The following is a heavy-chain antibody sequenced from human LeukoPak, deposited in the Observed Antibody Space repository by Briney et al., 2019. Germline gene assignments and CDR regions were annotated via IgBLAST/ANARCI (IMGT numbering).Heavy chain of an antibody. Sequence: PSETLSLTCTVSGGSISSYYWSWIRQPPGKGLEWIGYIYYSGSTNYNPSLKSRVTISVDTSKNQFSLKLSSVTAADTAVYYCARGGTVTPDWHYYMDVWGKGTTVTISS. CDR2: IYYSGST. CDR3: ARGGTVTPDWHYYMDV. CDR1: GGSISSYY. J-gene: IGHJ6*03. V-gene: IGHV4-59*01. D-gene: IGHD4-17*01.